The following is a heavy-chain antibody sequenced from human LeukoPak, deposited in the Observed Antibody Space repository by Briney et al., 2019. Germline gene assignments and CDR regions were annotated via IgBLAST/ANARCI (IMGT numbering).Heavy chain of an antibody. Sequence: GGSLRLSCAASGFSFSSYGMSWVRQAPGKGLEWVSAISGSGNRTYYADSMKGRFTISRDNSKNKLFLQMNRLRAEDTAMYYCANFQEAVAAAGSGASDGFAIWGQGTMVTVSS. D-gene: IGHD2-15*01. CDR3: ANFQEAVAAAGSGASDGFAI. CDR2: ISGSGNRT. V-gene: IGHV3-23*01. CDR1: GFSFSSYG. J-gene: IGHJ3*02.